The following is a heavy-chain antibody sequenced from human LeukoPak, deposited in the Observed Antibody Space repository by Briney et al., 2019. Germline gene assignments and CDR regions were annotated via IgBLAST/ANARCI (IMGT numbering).Heavy chain of an antibody. V-gene: IGHV3-23*01. Sequence: GGSLRLSCAASGFRFSDYWMTWVRQAPGKGLEWVSAISGSGGSTYYADSVKGRFTISRDNSKNTLYLQMNSLRAEDTAVYYCAKDSRGGSCLFDYWGQGTLVTVSS. CDR3: AKDSRGGSCLFDY. J-gene: IGHJ4*02. CDR2: ISGSGGST. CDR1: GFRFSDYW. D-gene: IGHD2-15*01.